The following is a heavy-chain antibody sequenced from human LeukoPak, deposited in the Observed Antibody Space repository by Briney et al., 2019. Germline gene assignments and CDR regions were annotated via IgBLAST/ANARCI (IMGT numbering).Heavy chain of an antibody. CDR1: GFTFSSYS. V-gene: IGHV3-21*01. J-gene: IGHJ5*02. Sequence: GGPLRLSCAASGFTFSSYSMNWVRQAPGKGLEWVSSISSSSSYIYYADSVKGRFTISRDNAKNSLYLQMNSLRAEDTAVYYCARDPSSLGWLPSNWFDPWGQGTLVTVSS. CDR3: ARDPSSLGWLPSNWFDP. CDR2: ISSSSSYI. D-gene: IGHD3-3*01.